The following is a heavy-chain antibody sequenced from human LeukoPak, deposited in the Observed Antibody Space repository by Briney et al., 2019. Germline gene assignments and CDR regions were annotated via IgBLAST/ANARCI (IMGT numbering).Heavy chain of an antibody. CDR2: INPHTGST. D-gene: IGHD3-22*01. J-gene: IGHJ4*02. Sequence: GASVTVSCKASGYTFTDNFMQWVRQAPGRGLEWMGWINPHTGSTKYVERFQGRVTMTRDTSISTAYMEVRRLRSDDTAVYYCARENTSGYYADYWGQGTLVTVSS. V-gene: IGHV1-2*02. CDR3: ARENTSGYYADY. CDR1: GYTFTDNF.